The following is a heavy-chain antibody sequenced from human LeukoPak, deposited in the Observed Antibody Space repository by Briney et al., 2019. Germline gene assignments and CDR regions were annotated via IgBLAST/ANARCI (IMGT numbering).Heavy chain of an antibody. D-gene: IGHD2-21*02. J-gene: IGHJ3*02. CDR2: ISGSGGST. CDR3: ARESGGNSGGGAFDI. V-gene: IGHV3-23*01. Sequence: QAGGSLRLSCAASGFTFSSYAMSWVRQAPGKGLEWVSAISGSGGSTYYADSVKGRFTISRDNSKNTLYLQMGSLRAEDMAVYYCARESGGNSGGGAFDIWGQGTMVTVSS. CDR1: GFTFSSYA.